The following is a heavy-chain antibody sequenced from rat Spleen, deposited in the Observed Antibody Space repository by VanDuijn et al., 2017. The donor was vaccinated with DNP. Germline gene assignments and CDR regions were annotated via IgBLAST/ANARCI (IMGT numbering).Heavy chain of an antibody. V-gene: IGHV3-3*01. CDR2: INNAGNT. CDR1: GFSITSGHR. Sequence: QLQESGPGLVKPSQSLSLTCFVTGFSITSGHRWNWIRKFPGNKLEWMAYINNAGNTNYNPSLKSRISITRDTSKNQYFLQLNSVTTEDTATYYCARWSDYFDYWGQGVMVTVSS. CDR3: ARWSDYFDY. J-gene: IGHJ2*01. D-gene: IGHD4-2*01.